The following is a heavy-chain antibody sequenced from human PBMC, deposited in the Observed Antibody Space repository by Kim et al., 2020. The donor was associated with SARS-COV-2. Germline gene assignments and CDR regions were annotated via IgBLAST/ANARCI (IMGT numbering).Heavy chain of an antibody. Sequence: YADSVKGRFTISRDNAKKTVILQRSGLRVEDSAVYFCGILTAGYYYNYMDVWGQGTTVTVSS. J-gene: IGHJ6*02. CDR3: GILTAGYYYNYMDV. D-gene: IGHD3-9*01. V-gene: IGHV3-64D*06.